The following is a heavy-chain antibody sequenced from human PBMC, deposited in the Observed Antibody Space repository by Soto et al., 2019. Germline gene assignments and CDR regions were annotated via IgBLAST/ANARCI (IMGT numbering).Heavy chain of an antibody. D-gene: IGHD2-21*02. CDR2: IIPIFGTA. Sequence: QVQLVQSGAEVKKPGSSVKVSCKASGGTFSSYAISWVRQAPGQGLEWMGGIIPIFGTANYAQKFQGRVTITADESTSTAYLELSSLRSEDTAVYYCARDAIVVVTAKQYYYYYGMDVWGPGTTVTVSS. V-gene: IGHV1-69*01. CDR3: ARDAIVVVTAKQYYYYYGMDV. J-gene: IGHJ6*02. CDR1: GGTFSSYA.